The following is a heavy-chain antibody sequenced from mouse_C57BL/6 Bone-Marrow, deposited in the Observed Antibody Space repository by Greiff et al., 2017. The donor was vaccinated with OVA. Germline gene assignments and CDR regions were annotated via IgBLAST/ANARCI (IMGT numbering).Heavy chain of an antibody. V-gene: IGHV14-4*01. Sequence: VQLQQSGAELVRPGASVKLSCTASGFNIKDDYMHWVKQRPEPGLEWIGWIDPENGDTAYASKFQGKATITADTSSNTAYMQLSSLTSEDTAVYYWTGDWFAYWGEGSLVTVSA. J-gene: IGHJ3*01. CDR3: TGDWFAY. CDR1: GFNIKDDY. CDR2: IDPENGDT.